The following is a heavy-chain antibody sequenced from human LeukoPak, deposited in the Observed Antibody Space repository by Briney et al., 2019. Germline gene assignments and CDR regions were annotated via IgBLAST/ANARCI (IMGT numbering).Heavy chain of an antibody. J-gene: IGHJ4*02. CDR2: IIPIFGTA. CDR3: ARDLDIAAAGTHFDY. V-gene: IGHV1-69*13. D-gene: IGHD6-13*01. CDR1: GYTFTSYD. Sequence: ASVKVSCKASGYTFTSYDINWVRQAPGQGLEWMGGIIPIFGTANYAQKFQGRVTITADESTSTAYMELSSLRSEDTAVYYCARDLDIAAAGTHFDYWGQGTLVTVSS.